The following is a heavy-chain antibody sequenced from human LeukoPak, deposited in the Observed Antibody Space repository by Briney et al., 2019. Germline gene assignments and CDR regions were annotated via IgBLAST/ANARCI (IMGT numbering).Heavy chain of an antibody. CDR2: IYYSGST. CDR1: GGSISSYY. Sequence: PSETLSLTCTVSGGSISSYYWSWIRQPPGEGLEWIGHIYYSGSTNYNPSLKSRVTISVNTSKNQFSLKLSSVTAADTAVYYCARDTFWSGTNWFDPWGQGTLVTVSS. D-gene: IGHD3-3*01. J-gene: IGHJ5*02. CDR3: ARDTFWSGTNWFDP. V-gene: IGHV4-59*01.